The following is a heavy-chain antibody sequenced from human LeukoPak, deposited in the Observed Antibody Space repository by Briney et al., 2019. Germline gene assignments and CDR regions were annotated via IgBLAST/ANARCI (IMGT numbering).Heavy chain of an antibody. J-gene: IGHJ4*02. CDR2: INHSGST. V-gene: IGHV4-34*01. D-gene: IGHD3-10*01. CDR3: ARGVPRIYGSGGYLDY. CDR1: GGSFSGYY. Sequence: SSETLSLTCAVYGGSFSGYYWSWIRQPPGKGLEWIGEINHSGSTNYNPSLKSRVTISVDTSKNQFSLKLSSVTAADTAVYYCARGVPRIYGSGGYLDYWGQGTLVTVSS.